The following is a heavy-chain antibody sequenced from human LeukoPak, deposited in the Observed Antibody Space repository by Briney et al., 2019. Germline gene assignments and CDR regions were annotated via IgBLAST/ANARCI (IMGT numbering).Heavy chain of an antibody. CDR2: SNPSGSST. D-gene: IGHD1-26*01. J-gene: IGHJ4*02. CDR1: GYTFTSFY. Sequence: GASVKVSCKASGYTFTSFYMHWVRQAPGQGLEWMGISNPSGSSTTYAQKFQGRVTMTRDTSTSIVYMELSSLGSEDTAVYYCARAGENYYDFYYWGQGTLVTVSS. V-gene: IGHV1-46*01. CDR3: ARAGENYYDFYY.